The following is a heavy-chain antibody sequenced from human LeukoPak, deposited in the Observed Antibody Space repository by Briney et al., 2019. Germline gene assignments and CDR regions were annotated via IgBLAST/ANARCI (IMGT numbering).Heavy chain of an antibody. J-gene: IGHJ4*02. V-gene: IGHV1-2*02. Sequence: ASVTVSCKASGYTFTGYYIHWVRQAPGQGLEWMGWINPNSGGTNYAQKFQGGVTMTRDTSINTAYMEVTRLKSDDTAIYYCARDPPPVIVGGTTADYWGQGTLVTVSS. CDR2: INPNSGGT. CDR1: GYTFTGYY. CDR3: ARDPPPVIVGGTTADY. D-gene: IGHD1-26*01.